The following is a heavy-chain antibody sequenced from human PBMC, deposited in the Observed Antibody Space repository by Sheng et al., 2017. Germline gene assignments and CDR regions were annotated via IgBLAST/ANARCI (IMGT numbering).Heavy chain of an antibody. CDR2: LIPMFGSA. CDR1: GGTLSKFA. CDR3: ARGVELVEGGYAFDL. D-gene: IGHD6-13*01. Sequence: QVQLIQSGPEVRKPGSSVKVSCKASGGTLSKFAVSWVRQAPGQGLEWMGGLIPMFGSANYEQKFQGRVTITTDESTTTAYMDLVSLTSDDTAVYYCARGVELVEGGYAFDLWGQGTTLIVSS. J-gene: IGHJ3*01. V-gene: IGHV1-69*05.